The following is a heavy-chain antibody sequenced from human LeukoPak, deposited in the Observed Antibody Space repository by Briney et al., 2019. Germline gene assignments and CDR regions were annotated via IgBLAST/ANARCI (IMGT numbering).Heavy chain of an antibody. CDR2: ISSGSEII. CDR1: GFTFSTYN. CDR3: ARNPAGIGDY. J-gene: IGHJ4*02. V-gene: IGHV3-48*02. Sequence: PGGSLRLSWVASGFTFSTYNMNWVRQAPGKGLEWVSFISSGSEIIYYADSVKGRFTVSRDNDKKSLYLQMNSLRDVDTAVYYCARNPAGIGDYLGQGTLVTVSS. D-gene: IGHD1-1*01.